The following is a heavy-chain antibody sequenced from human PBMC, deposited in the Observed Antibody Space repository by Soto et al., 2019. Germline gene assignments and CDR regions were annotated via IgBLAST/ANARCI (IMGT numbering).Heavy chain of an antibody. J-gene: IGHJ4*02. CDR2: INADGTST. D-gene: IGHD2-2*01. Sequence: LRLSCSASGFTFSNSWMHWVRQVSGKCLEWVSRINADGTSTSYADSVKGRFTISRDNAKNTLYLHVNSLRAEDTAVYYCVKVLARGVGVPRFYFASWGKGAMVTVSS. CDR3: VKVLARGVGVPRFYFAS. V-gene: IGHV3-74*01. CDR1: GFTFSNSW.